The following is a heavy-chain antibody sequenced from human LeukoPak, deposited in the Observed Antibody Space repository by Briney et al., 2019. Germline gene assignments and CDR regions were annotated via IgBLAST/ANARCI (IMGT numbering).Heavy chain of an antibody. CDR2: IYSGGST. V-gene: IGHV3-53*01. J-gene: IGHJ4*02. CDR1: GFTVSYNY. CDR3: ARDLDGYFDY. Sequence: GGSLRLSCAASGFTVSYNYMNWVRQAPGKGLEWVSVIYSGGSTYYADSVKGRFTISRDNSKNTLYLQMNSLRAEDTAVYYCARDLDGYFDYWGQGTLVTVSS. D-gene: IGHD3/OR15-3a*01.